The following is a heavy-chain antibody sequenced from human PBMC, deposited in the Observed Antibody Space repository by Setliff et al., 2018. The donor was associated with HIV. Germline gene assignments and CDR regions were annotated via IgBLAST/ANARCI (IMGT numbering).Heavy chain of an antibody. CDR1: GYTFTGYY. Sequence: GASVKVSCKASGYTFTGYYMHWVRQAPGQGLEWMGWINPNSGGTNYAQKFQGWVTMTRDTSISTAYMELSRLRPDDTAVYYCARDPEAAAGIRHPGNAFDIWGQGTMVTVSS. D-gene: IGHD6-13*01. CDR3: ARDPEAAAGIRHPGNAFDI. J-gene: IGHJ3*02. CDR2: INPNSGGT. V-gene: IGHV1-2*04.